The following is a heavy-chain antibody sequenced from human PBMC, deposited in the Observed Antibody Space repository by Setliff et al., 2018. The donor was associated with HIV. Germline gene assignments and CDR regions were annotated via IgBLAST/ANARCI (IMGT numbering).Heavy chain of an antibody. V-gene: IGHV3-48*04. Sequence: GGSLRLSCAASGFTFSSYGMHWVRQAPGKGLEWVSYISSSSSTIYYADSVKGRFTISRDNAKNSLYLQMNSLRAEDTAVYYCARDTVGLDYWGQGTLVTVSS. CDR3: ARDTVGLDY. J-gene: IGHJ4*02. CDR1: GFTFSSYG. D-gene: IGHD2-15*01. CDR2: ISSSSSTI.